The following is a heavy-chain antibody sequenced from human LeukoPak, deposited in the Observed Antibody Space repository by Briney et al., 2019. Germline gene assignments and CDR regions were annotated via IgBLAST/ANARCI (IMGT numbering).Heavy chain of an antibody. V-gene: IGHV4-59*01. CDR1: GGSISSYY. J-gene: IGHJ6*03. CDR2: IYYSGST. Sequence: SETLSLTCTVSGGSISSYYWSWIRQPPGKGLEWIGYIYYSGSTNYNPSLRGRVTISVDTSKNQFSLKLSSVTAADTAVYYCAREVVAATPLSYMDVWWKGTTVTVSS. CDR3: AREVVAATPLSYMDV. D-gene: IGHD2-15*01.